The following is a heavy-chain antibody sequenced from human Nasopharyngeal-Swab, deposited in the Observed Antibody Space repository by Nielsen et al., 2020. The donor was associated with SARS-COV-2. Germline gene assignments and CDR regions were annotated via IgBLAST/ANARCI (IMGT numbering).Heavy chain of an antibody. J-gene: IGHJ6*02. V-gene: IGHV1-3*01. CDR2: INAGNGNT. Sequence: ASVKVSCKASGYTFTTSGMHLVRQAPGQRLEWMGWINAGNGNTEYSQKFQGRVTITSDTSASTAYMQLSSLRCEDTAVYYCARGGNYDFWSGYYLSHNYYYGMDVWGQGTTVTVSS. D-gene: IGHD3-3*01. CDR3: ARGGNYDFWSGYYLSHNYYYGMDV. CDR1: GYTFTTSG.